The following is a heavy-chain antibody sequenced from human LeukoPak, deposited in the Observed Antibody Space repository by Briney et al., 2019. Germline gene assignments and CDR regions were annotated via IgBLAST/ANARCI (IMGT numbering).Heavy chain of an antibody. CDR1: GFTFSSYA. CDR2: ISGSGGST. V-gene: IGHV3-23*01. D-gene: IGHD4-17*01. J-gene: IGHJ4*02. CDR3: AKDLYGDYTDY. Sequence: GGSLRLSCAASGFTFSSYAMSWVRQAPGKGLEWVSAISGSGGSTYYADSVTGRFTISRDNSKSTLYLQMNSLRAEDTAVYYCAKDLYGDYTDYWGQGTLVTVSS.